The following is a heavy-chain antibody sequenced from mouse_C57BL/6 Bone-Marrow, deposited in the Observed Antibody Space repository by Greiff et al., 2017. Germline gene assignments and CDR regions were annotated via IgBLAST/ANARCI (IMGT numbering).Heavy chain of an antibody. CDR3: ARGDYDAGPYAMDY. J-gene: IGHJ4*01. V-gene: IGHV5-9*01. D-gene: IGHD2-4*01. Sequence: EVQLVESGGGLVKPGGSLKLSCAASGFTFSSYTMSWVRQTPEKRLEWVATISGGGGNTYYPDSVKGRFTISRDNAKNTLYLQMSSLRSEDTALYYCARGDYDAGPYAMDYWGQGTSVTVSS. CDR1: GFTFSSYT. CDR2: ISGGGGNT.